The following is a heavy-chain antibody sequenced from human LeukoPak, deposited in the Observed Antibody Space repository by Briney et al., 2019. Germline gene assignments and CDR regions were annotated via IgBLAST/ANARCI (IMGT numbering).Heavy chain of an antibody. CDR3: ARTERGGFFDY. CDR2: SNGDGSDT. CDR1: GFTFNNYW. Sequence: GGSLRLSRAASGFTFNNYWMHWVRQVPGKGLMWVSRSNGDGSDTTYADSVKGRFTISRDNRKNTLYLQMNSLRVEDTAVYYCARTERGGFFDYWGQGALVTVPS. D-gene: IGHD2-21*02. V-gene: IGHV3-74*01. J-gene: IGHJ4*02.